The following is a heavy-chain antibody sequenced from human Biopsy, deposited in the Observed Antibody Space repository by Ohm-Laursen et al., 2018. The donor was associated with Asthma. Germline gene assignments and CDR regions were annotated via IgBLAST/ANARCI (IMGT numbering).Heavy chain of an antibody. CDR3: AREGGADYYYGMDV. CDR1: GFTFSSYS. CDR2: ISSSSSYI. Sequence: SLRLSCAASGFTFSSYSMNWVRQAPGKGLEWVSSISSSSSYIYYADSVKGRFTISRDNAKNSLYLQMNSLRAEDTAVYYCAREGGADYYYGMDVWGQGTTVTVAS. J-gene: IGHJ6*02. V-gene: IGHV3-21*01. D-gene: IGHD3-16*01.